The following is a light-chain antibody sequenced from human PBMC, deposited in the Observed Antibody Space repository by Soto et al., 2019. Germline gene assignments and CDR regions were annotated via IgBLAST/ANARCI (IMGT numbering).Light chain of an antibody. V-gene: IGKV3-20*01. CDR2: GAS. CDR3: QQYNNWPPWT. Sequence: EIVLTQSPGSLSLSPGERATLSCRASQSVSSGSLAWYQQKPGQAPRLLIYGASSRATGVPDRFSGSGSGTDFTLTISRLEPEDFAVYYCQQYNNWPPWTFGQGTKVEIK. J-gene: IGKJ1*01. CDR1: QSVSSGS.